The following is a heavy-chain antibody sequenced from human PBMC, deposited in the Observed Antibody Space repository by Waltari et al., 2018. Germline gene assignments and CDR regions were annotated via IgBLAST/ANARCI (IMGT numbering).Heavy chain of an antibody. CDR2: INQDGSDE. CDR1: GFTFNASW. D-gene: IGHD6-6*01. CDR3: AKDYGIAARTFDY. Sequence: HLEESGGALVQPGGSLRLSCAVSGFTFNASWMTWVRQAPGKGLEWVANINQDGSDEYYVDSVKGRFTVSRDNSKNTLYLQMNSLRAEDTAVYYCAKDYGIAARTFDYWGQGTLVTVSS. V-gene: IGHV3-7*03. J-gene: IGHJ4*02.